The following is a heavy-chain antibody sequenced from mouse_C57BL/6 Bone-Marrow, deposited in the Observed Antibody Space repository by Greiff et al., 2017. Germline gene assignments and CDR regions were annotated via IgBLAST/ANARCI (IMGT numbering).Heavy chain of an antibody. D-gene: IGHD1-1*01. CDR3: ARGDYYGSSYEMDY. CDR2: INPSSGYT. J-gene: IGHJ4*01. CDR1: GYTFTSYT. Sequence: VQLQQSGAELARPGASVKMSCKASGYTFTSYTMHWVKQRPGQGLEWIGYINPSSGYTKYNQKFKDKATLTADKSSSTAYMQLSSLTSEDSAVXYCARGDYYGSSYEMDYWGQGTSVTVSS. V-gene: IGHV1-4*01.